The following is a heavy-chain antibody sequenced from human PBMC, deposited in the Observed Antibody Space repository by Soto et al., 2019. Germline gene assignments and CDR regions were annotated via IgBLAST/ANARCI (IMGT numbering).Heavy chain of an antibody. D-gene: IGHD2-15*01. V-gene: IGHV3-7*01. CDR3: AREGYCSGGSCYSSVGY. J-gene: IGHJ4*02. CDR2: IKQDGSEK. CDR1: GFTFSSYW. Sequence: GGSLRLSCAASGFTFSSYWMSWVRQAPGKGLEWVANIKQDGSEKYYVDSVKGRFTISRDNAKNSLYLQMNSLRAEDTAVYYCAREGYCSGGSCYSSVGYWGQGTLVTVSS.